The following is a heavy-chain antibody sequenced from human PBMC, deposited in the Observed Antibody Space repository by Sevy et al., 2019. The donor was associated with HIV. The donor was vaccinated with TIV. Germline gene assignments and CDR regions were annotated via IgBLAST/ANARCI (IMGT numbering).Heavy chain of an antibody. Sequence: GGSLRLSCATSGFTLNSYAMSWVRQAPGKGLESVSTISTGGGFTYYADSVKGRFSISRDNFNNTLFLQMNSLRADDTAMYYCAKDFLSPNYYGTQFDFWGQGTVVTVSS. J-gene: IGHJ4*02. V-gene: IGHV3-23*01. CDR2: ISTGGGFT. D-gene: IGHD3-10*01. CDR3: AKDFLSPNYYGTQFDF. CDR1: GFTLNSYA.